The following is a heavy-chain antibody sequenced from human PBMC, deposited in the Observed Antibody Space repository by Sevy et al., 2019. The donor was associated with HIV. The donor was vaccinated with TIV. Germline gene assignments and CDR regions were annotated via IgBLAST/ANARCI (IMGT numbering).Heavy chain of an antibody. D-gene: IGHD2-21*01. CDR1: GGTFNNYG. Sequence: ASVKVSCKASGGTFNNYGINWVRQAPGQGLQWMGGILPLSGLVNYAQNLQGRVAITADESTRTVYMELSSLRFEDTAVYYCARGRPCGGDCYFLDSWGRGVLVTVSS. CDR2: ILPLSGLV. CDR3: ARGRPCGGDCYFLDS. V-gene: IGHV1-69*13. J-gene: IGHJ4*02.